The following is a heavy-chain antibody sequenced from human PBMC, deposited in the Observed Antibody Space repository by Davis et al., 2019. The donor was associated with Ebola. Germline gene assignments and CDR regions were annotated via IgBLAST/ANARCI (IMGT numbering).Heavy chain of an antibody. V-gene: IGHV3-30*18. D-gene: IGHD3-22*01. J-gene: IGHJ5*02. CDR2: ISNDGSYK. CDR1: GFTFSNYG. Sequence: GESLKISCAAAGFTFSNYGMHWVRQAPGKGLEWVAVISNDGSYKYYEDSVKGRFTISRDNSKNTLYLQMTSLRAEDTAVYYCANGNFDSSGYWGYWFDPWGQGTLVTVSS. CDR3: ANGNFDSSGYWGYWFDP.